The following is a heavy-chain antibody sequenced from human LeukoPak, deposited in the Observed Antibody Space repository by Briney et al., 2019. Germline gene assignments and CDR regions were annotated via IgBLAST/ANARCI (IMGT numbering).Heavy chain of an antibody. Sequence: PPETLSLTCAVYGGSFSGYYWSWIRQPPGKGLEWIGTIYHSGSTYYNPSLKSRVTISLDTSKNQFSLKLSSVTAADTTVYYCARHGGFNTPVDYWGQGILVTVSS. CDR3: ARHGGFNTPVDY. D-gene: IGHD2-15*01. J-gene: IGHJ4*02. CDR2: IYHSGST. V-gene: IGHV4-34*01. CDR1: GGSFSGYY.